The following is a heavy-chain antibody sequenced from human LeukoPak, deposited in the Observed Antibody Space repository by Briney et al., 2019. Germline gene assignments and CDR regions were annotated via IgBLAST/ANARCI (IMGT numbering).Heavy chain of an antibody. CDR3: AREMRSPRGGFDY. J-gene: IGHJ4*02. Sequence: GGSLRLSCAASGFTFSNYSMNWVRQAPGKGLEWVGRIRSKANSYATAYAASVKGRFTISRDDSKNTAYLQMNSLKTADTAVYYCAREMRSPRGGFDYWDQGTLVTVSS. CDR2: IRSKANSYAT. CDR1: GFTFSNYS. V-gene: IGHV3-73*01. D-gene: IGHD3-10*01.